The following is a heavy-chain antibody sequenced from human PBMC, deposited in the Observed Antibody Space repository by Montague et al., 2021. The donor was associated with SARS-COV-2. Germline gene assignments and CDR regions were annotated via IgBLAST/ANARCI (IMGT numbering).Heavy chain of an antibody. Sequence: SETLSLTCAVYGGSFSGYYWSWIRQPPGKGLEWIGEINHSGSTNYNLSLKSRVTTSVDTSKNQFSLKLSSVTAADTAVYYCARGRTVTTFYYYYYGMDVWGQGTTVTVSS. CDR2: INHSGST. J-gene: IGHJ6*02. CDR1: GGSFSGYY. V-gene: IGHV4-34*01. CDR3: ARGRTVTTFYYYYYGMDV. D-gene: IGHD4-17*01.